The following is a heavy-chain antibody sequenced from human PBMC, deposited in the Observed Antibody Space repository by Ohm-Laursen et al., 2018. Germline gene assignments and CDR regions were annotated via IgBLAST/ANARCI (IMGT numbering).Heavy chain of an antibody. D-gene: IGHD3-16*01. CDR2: IYYSGST. V-gene: IGHV4-59*07. Sequence: SDTLSLTWTVSGGSISSYYWSWIRQPPGKRLEWIGYIYYSGSTNYNPSLKSRVTISVDTSTNQFSLKLSSVTAADTAVYYCASESTTFNWFDPWGQGTLVTVSS. CDR3: ASESTTFNWFDP. J-gene: IGHJ5*02. CDR1: GGSISSYY.